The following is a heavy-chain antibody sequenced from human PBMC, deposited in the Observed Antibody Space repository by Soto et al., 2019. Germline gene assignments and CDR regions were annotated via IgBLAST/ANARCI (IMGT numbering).Heavy chain of an antibody. CDR3: ARQAAARCGDYYFDY. CDR1: GDSISSSSYY. J-gene: IGHJ4*02. D-gene: IGHD4-17*01. Sequence: PWETLRLTCTVSGDSISSSSYYWGWIRQAPEKPLEWIGSTDYSGVTYYNPSFKRPVFVSVATSKEQFILALSFVTAAHTALYFCARQAAARCGDYYFDYWGQGTLVTVSS. V-gene: IGHV4-39*01. CDR2: TDYSGVT.